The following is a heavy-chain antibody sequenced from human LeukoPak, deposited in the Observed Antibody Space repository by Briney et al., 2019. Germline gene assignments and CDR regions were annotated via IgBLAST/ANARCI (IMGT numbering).Heavy chain of an antibody. CDR2: IYYSGST. Sequence: ETLSLTCTVSGGSISSSSYYWGWIRQPPGKGLEWIGSIYYSGSTYYNPSLKSRVTISVDTSKNQFSLKLSSVTAADTAVYYCARHDYGDDAAYFDYWGQGTLVTVSS. CDR1: GGSISSSSYY. J-gene: IGHJ4*02. V-gene: IGHV4-39*01. D-gene: IGHD4-17*01. CDR3: ARHDYGDDAAYFDY.